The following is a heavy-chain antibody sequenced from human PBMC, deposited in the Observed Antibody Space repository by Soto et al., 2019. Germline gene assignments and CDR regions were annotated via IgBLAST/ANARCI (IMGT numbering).Heavy chain of an antibody. V-gene: IGHV2-5*02. CDR2: IYWDDDK. CDR3: IQSRCGGDCLQSYASYYYYGMDV. Sequence: QITLKESGPTLVKPTQTLTLTCTFSAFSLSTGGVGVGWIRQPPGKALEWLALIYWDDDKRYSPSLISRLTITKDTSKNQVVLTMTNMDTVDTATYYCIQSRCGGDCLQSYASYYYYGMDVWGQGTTVTVSS. J-gene: IGHJ6*02. D-gene: IGHD2-21*02. CDR1: AFSLSTGGVG.